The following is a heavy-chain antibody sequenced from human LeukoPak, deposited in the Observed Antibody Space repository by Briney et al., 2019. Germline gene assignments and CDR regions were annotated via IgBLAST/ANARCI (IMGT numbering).Heavy chain of an antibody. V-gene: IGHV3-48*03. J-gene: IGHJ4*02. D-gene: IGHD3-10*01. CDR2: ISSSGSTI. CDR1: GFTFSSYE. Sequence: PGGSLRLYCAASGFTFSSYEMNWVRQAPGKGLEWVSYISSSGSTIHYADSVKGRFTISRDNAKNSLYLQMNSLRAEDTAVYYCASKPKFGYWGQGTLVTVSS. CDR3: ASKPKFGY.